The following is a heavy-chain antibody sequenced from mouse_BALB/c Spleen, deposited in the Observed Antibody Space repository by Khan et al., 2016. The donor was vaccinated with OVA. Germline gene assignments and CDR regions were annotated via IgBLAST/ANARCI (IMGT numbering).Heavy chain of an antibody. J-gene: IGHJ2*01. D-gene: IGHD2-14*01. CDR2: IYPYNDDT. CDR3: ARNYRYDVYFDY. Sequence: VQLQQSGPELVKPGASVKMSCKASGYTFTSYAMHWVRQKPGQGLEWIGYIYPYNDDTKYNEKFKGKATLTSDKSSSTAYMELSSLTSEDSAVYYCARNYRYDVYFDYWGQGTTLTVSS. CDR1: GYTFTSYA. V-gene: IGHV1S136*01.